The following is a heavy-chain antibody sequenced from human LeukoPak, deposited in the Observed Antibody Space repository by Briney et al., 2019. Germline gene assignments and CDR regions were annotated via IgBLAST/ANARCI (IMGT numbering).Heavy chain of an antibody. D-gene: IGHD3-10*01. CDR3: ARVGKRGKYYYGSGNAFDI. J-gene: IGHJ3*02. V-gene: IGHV4-59*02. CDR2: IYYSGST. CDR1: GFTVSSNY. Sequence: GSLRLSCAASGFTVSSNYMSWVRQHPGKGLEWIGYIYYSGSTYYNPSLKSRVTMSVDTSKNQFSLKLSSVTTADTAVYYCARVGKRGKYYYGSGNAFDIWGQGTMVTVSS.